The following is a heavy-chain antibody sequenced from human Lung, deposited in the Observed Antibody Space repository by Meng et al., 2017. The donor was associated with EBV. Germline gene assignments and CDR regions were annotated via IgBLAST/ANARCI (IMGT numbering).Heavy chain of an antibody. V-gene: IGHV4-4*02. J-gene: IGHJ4*02. Sequence: VELEGPGLGLVKPSGTLSLPCAVSGGSISSSNWWSWVRQPPGKGLEWIGEIYHSGSTNYNPSLKSRVTISVDKSKNQFSLKLSSVTAADTAVYYCARARSIAAAVIDYWGQGTLVTVSS. CDR1: GGSISSSNW. CDR2: IYHSGST. D-gene: IGHD6-13*01. CDR3: ARARSIAAAVIDY.